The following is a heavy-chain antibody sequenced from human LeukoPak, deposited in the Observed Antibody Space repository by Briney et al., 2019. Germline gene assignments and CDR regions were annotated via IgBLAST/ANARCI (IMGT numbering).Heavy chain of an antibody. Sequence: ASVKVSCKASGYTFTSYGISWVRQAPGQGLEWMGWISAYNGNTNYAQKLQGRVTMTTDTSTSTAYMELRSLRSDDTAVYYCARVRAGDFYYYYYMDVWGKGITVTVSS. CDR1: GYTFTSYG. CDR2: ISAYNGNT. CDR3: ARVRAGDFYYYYYMDV. J-gene: IGHJ6*03. V-gene: IGHV1-18*01. D-gene: IGHD4-17*01.